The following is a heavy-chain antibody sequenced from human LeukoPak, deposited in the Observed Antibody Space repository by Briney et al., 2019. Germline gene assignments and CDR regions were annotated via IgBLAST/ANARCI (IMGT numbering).Heavy chain of an antibody. Sequence: GGSLRLSCAASGFTFSSYSMNWVRQAPGKGLVWVSRISSDGSNTTYADSVKGRFTISRDNAKNTLYLQMNSLRAEDTAVYYCARLNSSSGTAYWGQGTLVTVSS. CDR1: GFTFSSYS. V-gene: IGHV3-74*01. CDR3: ARLNSSSGTAY. J-gene: IGHJ4*02. D-gene: IGHD6-13*01. CDR2: ISSDGSNT.